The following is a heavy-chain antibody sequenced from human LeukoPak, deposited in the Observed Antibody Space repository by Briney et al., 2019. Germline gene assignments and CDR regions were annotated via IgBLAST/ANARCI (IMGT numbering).Heavy chain of an antibody. CDR1: GYSFTSYW. CDR2: IYPGDSDT. J-gene: IGHJ6*03. Sequence: GESLKISCKGSGYSFTSYWIGWVRQMPGKGLEWMGIIYPGDSDTRYSPSFQGQVTISADKSISTAYLQWSSLKASDTAMYYCARTEEPYYYDSDYYMDVWGKGTTVTVSS. D-gene: IGHD3-22*01. V-gene: IGHV5-51*01. CDR3: ARTEEPYYYDSDYYMDV.